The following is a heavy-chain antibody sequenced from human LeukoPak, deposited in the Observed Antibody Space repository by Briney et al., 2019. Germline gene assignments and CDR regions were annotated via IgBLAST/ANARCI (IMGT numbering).Heavy chain of an antibody. CDR1: GFTLSSYA. D-gene: IGHD3-22*01. CDR3: ARDYASSTYYYYYYMDV. CDR2: ISVSGNT. V-gene: IGHV3-23*01. J-gene: IGHJ6*03. Sequence: PGGSLRLSCAASGFTLSSYAMSWVRQAPGKGLEWVSAISVSGNTYHADSVKGRFTISRDSSKNTLYLQMNSLRAEDTAVYYCARDYASSTYYYYYYMDVWGKGTTVTISS.